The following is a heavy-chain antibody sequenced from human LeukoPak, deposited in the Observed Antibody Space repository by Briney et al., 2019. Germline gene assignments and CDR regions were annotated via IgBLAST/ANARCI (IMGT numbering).Heavy chain of an antibody. J-gene: IGHJ4*02. V-gene: IGHV4-30-2*01. CDR2: IYHSGST. D-gene: IGHD3-3*01. CDR3: ARALSGRRLFDY. CDR1: GGSNSSGGYS. Sequence: PSETLSLTCAVSGGSNSSGGYSWSWIRQPPGKGLEWIGYIYHSGSTYYNPSLKSRVTISVDTSKNQFSLNLSSVTAADTAVYYCARALSGRRLFDYWGQGTLVTVSS.